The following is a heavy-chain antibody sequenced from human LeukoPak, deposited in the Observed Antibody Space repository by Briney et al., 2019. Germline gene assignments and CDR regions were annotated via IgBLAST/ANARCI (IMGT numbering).Heavy chain of an antibody. CDR2: INPNSGGT. CDR3: ARDREQWLFDY. CDR1: GYTFTSYG. Sequence: ASVKVSCKASGYTFTSYGISWVRQAPGQGLEWMGWINPNSGGTNYAQKFQGRVTMTRDTSISTAYMELSRLRSDDTAVYYCARDREQWLFDYWGQGALVTVSS. J-gene: IGHJ4*02. V-gene: IGHV1-2*02. D-gene: IGHD6-19*01.